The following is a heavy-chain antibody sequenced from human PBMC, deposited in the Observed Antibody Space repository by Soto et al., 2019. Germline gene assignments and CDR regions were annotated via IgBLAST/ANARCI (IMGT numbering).Heavy chain of an antibody. Sequence: SETLSLTCTVSGGSISGYYWSWIRQPPGKGLEWIGYIYYSGSTNYNPSLKSRVTISVDTSKNQFSLKLSSVTAADTAVYYCAREIVVPAAMYWFDPWGQGTLVTVSS. CDR3: AREIVVPAAMYWFDP. D-gene: IGHD2-2*01. CDR1: GGSISGYY. CDR2: IYYSGST. V-gene: IGHV4-59*01. J-gene: IGHJ5*02.